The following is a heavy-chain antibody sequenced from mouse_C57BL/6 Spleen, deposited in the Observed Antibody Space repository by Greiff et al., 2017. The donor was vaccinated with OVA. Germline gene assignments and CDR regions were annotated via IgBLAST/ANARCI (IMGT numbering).Heavy chain of an antibody. Sequence: EADGIDFSRYWMSWVRRAPGKGLEWIGEINPDSSTINYAPSLKDKFIISRDNAKNTLYLQMSKVRSEDTALYYCASLDWVYYAMDYWGQGTSVTVSS. J-gene: IGHJ4*01. CDR2: INPDSSTI. V-gene: IGHV4-1*01. CDR3: ASLDWVYYAMDY. D-gene: IGHD4-1*01. CDR1: GIDFSRYW.